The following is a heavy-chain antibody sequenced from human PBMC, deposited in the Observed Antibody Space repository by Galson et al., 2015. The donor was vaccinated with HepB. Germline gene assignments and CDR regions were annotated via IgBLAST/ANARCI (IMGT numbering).Heavy chain of an antibody. CDR3: ARGGSYCSGGSCALPGYSYYYGMDV. Sequence: SLRLSCAASGFTFSSYWLSWVRHAPGKGLEWVANIKQDGSEKYYVDSVKGRFTISRDNAKNSLYLQMNSLRAEDTAVYYCARGGSYCSGGSCALPGYSYYYGMDVWGPGTTVTVSS. CDR2: IKQDGSEK. D-gene: IGHD2-15*01. V-gene: IGHV3-7*03. CDR1: GFTFSSYW. J-gene: IGHJ6*02.